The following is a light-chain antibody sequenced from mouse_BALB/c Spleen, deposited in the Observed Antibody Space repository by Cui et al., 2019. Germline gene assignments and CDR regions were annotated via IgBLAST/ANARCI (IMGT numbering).Light chain of an antibody. V-gene: IGKV6-23*01. Sequence: DIVMTQSHKFMSTSVGDRVNITCKASQDVGTTVAWYQQKPGQSPKLLIYWVSTRHTGVPDRFTGSGSGTDFTLTISNVQSEDLADDVCQQYNNYPPSLTFGAGTKLELK. CDR2: WVS. J-gene: IGKJ5*01. CDR3: QQYNNYPPSLT. CDR1: QDVGTT.